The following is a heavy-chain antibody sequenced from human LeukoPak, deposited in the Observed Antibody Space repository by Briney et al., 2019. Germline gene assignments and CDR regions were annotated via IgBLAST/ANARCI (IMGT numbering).Heavy chain of an antibody. D-gene: IGHD3-3*01. CDR3: ARDRDKGVETYYYYGMDV. V-gene: IGHV3-21*01. Sequence: GGSLTLSCAASGFTFSSYSMNWVRQAPGKGLEWVSSISSSSSYIYYADSVKGRFTISRDNAKNSLYLQMNSLRAEDTAVYYCARDRDKGVETYYYYGMDVWGQGTTVTVSS. CDR1: GFTFSSYS. J-gene: IGHJ6*02. CDR2: ISSSSSYI.